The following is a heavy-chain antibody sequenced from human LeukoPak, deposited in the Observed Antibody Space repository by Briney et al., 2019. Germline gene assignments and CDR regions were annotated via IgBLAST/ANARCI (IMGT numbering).Heavy chain of an antibody. CDR1: GGSISSGGYY. D-gene: IGHD2-21*01. CDR2: MYYTGNT. J-gene: IGHJ5*02. Sequence: SETLSLTCSVSGGSISSGGYYWAWIRQPPGKGLEWLGSMYYTGNTYYDNPSLKSRDTISLDTAKNQFSLQLSSLTAEDTAVYYCAREVLLRIDSKNWIYPWGQGTLVTVSS. V-gene: IGHV4-39*07. CDR3: AREVLLRIDSKNWIYP.